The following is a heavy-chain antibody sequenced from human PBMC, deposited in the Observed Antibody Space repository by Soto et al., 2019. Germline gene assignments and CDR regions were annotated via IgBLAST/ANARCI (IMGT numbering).Heavy chain of an antibody. J-gene: IGHJ4*02. CDR3: ATSHLVLMAPLDY. D-gene: IGHD2-8*01. V-gene: IGHV3-23*01. Sequence: EVQLLEAGGGLVQPGGSLRLSFVASGFSYAMNWVRQAPDKGMEWVSVISGSGGSTNYAESVRGRFSISRDISKNTLYLQMNSLRAEDTAIYYCATSHLVLMAPLDYGGQGTLVTVSS. CDR1: GFSYA. CDR2: ISGSGGST.